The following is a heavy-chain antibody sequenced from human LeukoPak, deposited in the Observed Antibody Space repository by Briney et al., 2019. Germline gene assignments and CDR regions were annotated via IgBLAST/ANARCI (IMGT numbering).Heavy chain of an antibody. CDR3: AASIAVAGSFDY. Sequence: GGSLRLSCAASGFTFSSYAMSWVRQAPGKGLEWASAISGSGGSTYYADSVKGRFTISRDNTKNTLYLQMNSLRAEDTAVYYCAASIAVAGSFDYWGQGTLITVSS. J-gene: IGHJ4*02. CDR2: ISGSGGST. CDR1: GFTFSSYA. D-gene: IGHD6-19*01. V-gene: IGHV3-23*01.